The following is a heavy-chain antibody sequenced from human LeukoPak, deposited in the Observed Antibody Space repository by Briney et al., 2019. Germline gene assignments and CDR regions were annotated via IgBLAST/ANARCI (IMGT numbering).Heavy chain of an antibody. CDR3: ARKSFHTSSYDY. J-gene: IGHJ4*02. Sequence: SETLSLTCTVSGDSISSYYWSWMRQPPGKGLGWIGYIYYSGSTKYNPSLKSRVTISLDTSKTQFSLNLSSVTAADTAVYYCARKSFHTSSYDYWGQGTLVTVSS. CDR2: IYYSGST. CDR1: GDSISSYY. D-gene: IGHD6-13*01. V-gene: IGHV4-59*01.